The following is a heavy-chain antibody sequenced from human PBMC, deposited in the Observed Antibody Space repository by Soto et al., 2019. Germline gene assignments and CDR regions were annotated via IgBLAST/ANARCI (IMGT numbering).Heavy chain of an antibody. CDR1: GYRFTSYW. J-gene: IGHJ4*02. D-gene: IGHD1-1*01. CDR2: IYPGDSYT. V-gene: IGHV5-51*01. Sequence: EESLKISWQCSGYRFTSYWIVWVRAMPGKGLEWMGIIYPGDSYTRYSPSFQGQVTISADKSITTAYLQWSSLKASDSAMDFCARPSGTIESSVGPRSFDYRGQRSLVTVSS. CDR3: ARPSGTIESSVGPRSFDY.